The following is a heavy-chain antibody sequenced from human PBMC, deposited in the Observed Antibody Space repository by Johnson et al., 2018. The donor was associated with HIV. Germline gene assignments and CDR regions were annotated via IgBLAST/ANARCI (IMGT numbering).Heavy chain of an antibody. V-gene: IGHV3-30*04. CDR3: AKALGWELSI. Sequence: QVQLVESGGGVVQPGRALRLSCAASGFTFSNSAMHWVRQAPGKGLEWVAVISYDGSNKYYADSVKGRFTISRDNSKNTLYLQMNSLRAEDTAVYYCAKALGWELSIWGQGTMVTVSS. CDR2: ISYDGSNK. D-gene: IGHD1-26*01. J-gene: IGHJ3*02. CDR1: GFTFSNSA.